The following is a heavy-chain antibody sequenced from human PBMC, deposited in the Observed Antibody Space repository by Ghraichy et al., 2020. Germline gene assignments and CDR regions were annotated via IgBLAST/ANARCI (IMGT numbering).Heavy chain of an antibody. D-gene: IGHD2-2*01. CDR1: GGSFSGYY. V-gene: IGHV4-34*01. CDR2: INHSGST. J-gene: IGHJ6*02. CDR3: ARGRGYCSSTSCYHYYGMDV. Sequence: SETLSLTCAVYGGSFSGYYWSWIRQPPGKGLEWIGEINHSGSTNYNPSLKSRVTISVDTSKNQFSLKLSSVTAADTAAYYCARGRGYCSSTSCYHYYGMDVWGQGTTVTVSS.